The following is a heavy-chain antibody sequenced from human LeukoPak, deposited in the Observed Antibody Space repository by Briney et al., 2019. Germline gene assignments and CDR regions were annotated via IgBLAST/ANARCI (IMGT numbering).Heavy chain of an antibody. D-gene: IGHD1-1*01. CDR2: INERGTDS. CDR1: GFTFSGHW. J-gene: IGHJ4*02. Sequence: TGGSLRLSCTASGFTFSGHWRHWVRQPPGLGLVWVSRINERGTDSMYAESVKGRFTISRDNAKNTVYLQMNSLRAEDTAVYYCVRDETLWTLDWWGQGTLVSVSS. V-gene: IGHV3-74*03. CDR3: VRDETLWTLDW.